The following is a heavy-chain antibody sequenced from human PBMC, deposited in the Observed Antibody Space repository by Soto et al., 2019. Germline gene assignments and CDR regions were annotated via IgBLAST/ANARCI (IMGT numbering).Heavy chain of an antibody. CDR2: ISSGGSTT. Sequence: EVQLVESGGGLAQPGGSLRLSCVASGFSFSDYEMNWVRQAPGKGLEWVAYISSGGSTTHYADSVRGRFTVSRDNARKSLYLQTNTLSVGDTALYYWARDRAAGGYWGQGTLVTVSS. D-gene: IGHD6-13*01. J-gene: IGHJ4*02. V-gene: IGHV3-48*03. CDR1: GFSFSDYE. CDR3: ARDRAAGGY.